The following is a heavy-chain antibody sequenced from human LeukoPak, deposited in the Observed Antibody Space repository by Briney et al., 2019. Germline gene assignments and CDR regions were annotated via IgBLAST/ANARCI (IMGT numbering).Heavy chain of an antibody. D-gene: IGHD3-3*01. J-gene: IGHJ4*02. V-gene: IGHV3-53*01. CDR2: IYSGGST. CDR3: ARAPGDFWSGYYGDYFDY. Sequence: GGSLRLSCAASGFTVSSNYMSWVRQAPGKGLEWVSVIYSGGSTYYADSVKGRFTISRDNSKNTLYLQMNSLRAEDTAVYYCARAPGDFWSGYYGDYFDYWGQGTLVTVSS. CDR1: GFTVSSNY.